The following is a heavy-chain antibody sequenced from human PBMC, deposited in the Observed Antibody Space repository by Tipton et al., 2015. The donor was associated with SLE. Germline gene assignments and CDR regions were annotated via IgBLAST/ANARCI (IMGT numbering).Heavy chain of an antibody. D-gene: IGHD1-26*01. J-gene: IGHJ3*02. CDR2: ISYSGSP. V-gene: IGHV4-39*07. CDR3: ARTLGAIAHTVYDAFDI. Sequence: GLVKPSETLSLTCSVSGGSIISSSYSWGWIRQSPGKGLEWIGTISYSGSPYYNPSLKSRVTISVDTSKNQFSLKVNSVTAADTAVYYCARTLGAIAHTVYDAFDIWGQGKMVTVSS. CDR1: GGSIISSSYS.